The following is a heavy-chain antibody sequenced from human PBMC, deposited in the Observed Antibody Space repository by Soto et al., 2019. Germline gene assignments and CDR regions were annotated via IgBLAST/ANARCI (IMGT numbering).Heavy chain of an antibody. Sequence: SVKVSSKASGGTFSSYAFSWVREAPGPGLEWMGGVIPMFGSSPYAQNFRGRVTITADESTSIAYMALSSWRQENSVDYYCVRGTRDCSTTCCHSHQGYFRHDMDGWGPGSTVNVP. CDR2: VIPMFGSS. V-gene: IGHV1-69*13. J-gene: IGHJ6*02. D-gene: IGHD2-2*01. CDR3: VRGTRDCSTTCCHSHQGYFRHDMDG. CDR1: GGTFSSYA.